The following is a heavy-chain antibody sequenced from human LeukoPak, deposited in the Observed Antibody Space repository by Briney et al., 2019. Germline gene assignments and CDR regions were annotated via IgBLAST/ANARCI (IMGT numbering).Heavy chain of an antibody. D-gene: IGHD4-11*01. V-gene: IGHV1-18*04. J-gene: IGHJ5*02. CDR3: ARRLDYSNGIWFDP. CDR2: ISAYNGNT. Sequence: GASVKVSCKASGYTFTGYYMHWVRQAPGQGLEWMGWISAYNGNTNYAQKLQGRVTMTTDTSTSTAYMELRSLRSDDTAVYYCARRLDYSNGIWFDPWGQGTLVTVSS. CDR1: GYTFTGYY.